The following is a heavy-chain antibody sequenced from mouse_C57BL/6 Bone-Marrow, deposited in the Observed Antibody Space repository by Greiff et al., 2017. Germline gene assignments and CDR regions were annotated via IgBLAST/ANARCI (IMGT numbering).Heavy chain of an antibody. Sequence: QVQLQQPGAELVMPGASVKLSCKASGYTFTSYWMHWVKQRPGQGLEWMGEIDPSDSYTNYNQKFKGKSTLTVDKSSSTAYMQLSGLTSEDSSVYYCARPAYYSNFYAMDYWGQGTSVTVSS. CDR2: IDPSDSYT. J-gene: IGHJ4*01. CDR3: ARPAYYSNFYAMDY. V-gene: IGHV1-69*01. D-gene: IGHD2-5*01. CDR1: GYTFTSYW.